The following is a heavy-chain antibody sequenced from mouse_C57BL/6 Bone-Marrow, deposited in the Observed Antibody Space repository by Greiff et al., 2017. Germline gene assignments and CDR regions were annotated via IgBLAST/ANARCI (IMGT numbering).Heavy chain of an antibody. Sequence: QVQLKQSGAELVRPGASVKMSCKASGYTFTSYNMHWVKQTPRQGLEWIGAIYPGNGDTSYNQKFKGKATLTVDKSSSTAYMQLSSLTSEDSAVYFCARRFITTVGGAMDYWGQGTSVTVSS. V-gene: IGHV1-12*01. CDR1: GYTFTSYN. D-gene: IGHD1-1*01. CDR2: IYPGNGDT. CDR3: ARRFITTVGGAMDY. J-gene: IGHJ4*01.